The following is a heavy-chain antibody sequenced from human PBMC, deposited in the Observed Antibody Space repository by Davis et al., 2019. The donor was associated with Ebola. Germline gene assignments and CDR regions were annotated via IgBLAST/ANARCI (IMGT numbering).Heavy chain of an antibody. CDR3: VRERWQAVY. CDR2: IRREADGGTT. Sequence: GESLKISCAASGFTVSSNYMSWVRQAPGKGLEWVGFIRREADGGTTEYAASVKGRFIISRDDSKSIAYLQMNSLKSEDTAVYYCVRERWQAVYWGQGTLVTVSS. D-gene: IGHD4-23*01. CDR1: GFTVSSNY. V-gene: IGHV3-49*04. J-gene: IGHJ4*02.